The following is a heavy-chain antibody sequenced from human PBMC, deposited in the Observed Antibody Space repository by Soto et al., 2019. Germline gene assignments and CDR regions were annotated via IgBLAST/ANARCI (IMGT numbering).Heavy chain of an antibody. CDR2: IYYSGST. CDR3: ARLTGTTPY. J-gene: IGHJ4*02. Sequence: QLQLQESGPGLVKPSETLSLTCTVSDDSISSSSYYWGWVRQPPGKGLEWIGSIYYSGSTYYNPSLKSRVTISVDTSKNQFSLKLSSVTAADTAVYYCARLTGTTPYWGQGTLVTVSS. D-gene: IGHD1-20*01. CDR1: DDSISSSSYY. V-gene: IGHV4-39*01.